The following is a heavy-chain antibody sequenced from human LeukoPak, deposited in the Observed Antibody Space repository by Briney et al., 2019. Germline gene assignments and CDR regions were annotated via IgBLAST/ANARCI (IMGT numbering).Heavy chain of an antibody. CDR1: GFTFSSYA. CDR3: ARGSYFYGSGSFMGSDY. Sequence: ERSLRLSCAASGFTFSSYAMHWVRQAPGKGLEWVAVISYDGSNKYYADSVKGRFTISRDNSKNTLYLQMNSLRAEDTAVYYCARGSYFYGSGSFMGSDYWGQGTLVTVSS. CDR2: ISYDGSNK. D-gene: IGHD3-10*01. V-gene: IGHV3-30*04. J-gene: IGHJ4*02.